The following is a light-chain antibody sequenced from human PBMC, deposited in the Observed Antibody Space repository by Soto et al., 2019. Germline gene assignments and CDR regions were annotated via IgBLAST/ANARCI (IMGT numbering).Light chain of an antibody. J-gene: IGKJ5*01. Sequence: DIVMTQSPLSLPVTPGEPASISCRSSQSLLHSNGYNYLEWYLQKPGQSPQLLIYLGSNRASGVPDNFSGSGSGTDFTLETSTVEAEDVCVYDCMQALQTPITFGQGTRLEIK. CDR2: LGS. CDR1: QSLLHSNGYNY. CDR3: MQALQTPIT. V-gene: IGKV2-28*01.